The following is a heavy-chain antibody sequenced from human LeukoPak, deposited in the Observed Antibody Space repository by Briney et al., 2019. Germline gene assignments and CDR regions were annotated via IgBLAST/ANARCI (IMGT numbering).Heavy chain of an antibody. Sequence: GGSLRLSCAASGFTFSSYEMNWVRQAPGKGLEWVSYISSSGSTIYYADSVKGRFTISRDNAKNSLYLQMSSLSVEDMAMYYCVRQFPQAAAGAAWYFDLWGRGTLVTVSS. V-gene: IGHV3-48*03. CDR1: GFTFSSYE. CDR2: ISSSGSTI. J-gene: IGHJ2*01. D-gene: IGHD6-13*01. CDR3: VRQFPQAAAGAAWYFDL.